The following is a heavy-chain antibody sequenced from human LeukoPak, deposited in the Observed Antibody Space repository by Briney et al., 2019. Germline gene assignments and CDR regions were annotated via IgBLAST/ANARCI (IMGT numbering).Heavy chain of an antibody. Sequence: GGSLRLSCAASGFTFSSYWMSWVRQAPGKGLEWVANIKQDGSEKYYVDSVKGRFTISRDNAKNSLYLQMNSLRAEDTAVYYCARDGYRREYYDFWSGAKDYMDVWGKGTTVTVSS. CDR2: IKQDGSEK. V-gene: IGHV3-7*01. CDR3: ARDGYRREYYDFWSGAKDYMDV. CDR1: GFTFSSYW. J-gene: IGHJ6*03. D-gene: IGHD3-3*01.